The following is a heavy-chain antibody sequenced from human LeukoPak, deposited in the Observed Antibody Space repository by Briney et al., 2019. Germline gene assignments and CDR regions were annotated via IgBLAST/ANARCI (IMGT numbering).Heavy chain of an antibody. CDR3: ATGLRYGGNGAFDI. CDR1: GYTLTELS. D-gene: IGHD4-23*01. Sequence: GASVRVSCKVSGYTLTELSMHWVRQAPGKGLEWMGGFDPEDGETIYAQKFQGRVTMTEDTSTDTAYMELSSLRSEDTAVYYCATGLRYGGNGAFDIWGQGTMVTVSS. V-gene: IGHV1-24*01. CDR2: FDPEDGET. J-gene: IGHJ3*02.